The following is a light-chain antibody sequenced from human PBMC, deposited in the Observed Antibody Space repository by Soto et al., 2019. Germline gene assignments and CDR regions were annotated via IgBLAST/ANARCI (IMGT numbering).Light chain of an antibody. CDR3: QQYNKWPLT. J-gene: IGKJ4*01. CDR1: QSTYTN. Sequence: EIVMTQSPATLSVSPGERATLSCRASQSTYTNLAWYQHKPGQAPRLLIYGASTRATAIPARFSGSGSGTEFTLTLSSLQSEDFAVYYCQQYNKWPLTFGGGTKVEIK. V-gene: IGKV3-15*01. CDR2: GAS.